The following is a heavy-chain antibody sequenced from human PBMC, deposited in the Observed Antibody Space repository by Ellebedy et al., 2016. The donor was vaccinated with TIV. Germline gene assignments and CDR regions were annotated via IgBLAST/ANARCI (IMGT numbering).Heavy chain of an antibody. CDR2: IYYSGST. CDR1: GGSISSGGYY. D-gene: IGHD2-21*01. V-gene: IGHV4-39*01. CDR3: ARHTTQHIVVVIATSDAFDI. Sequence: SETLSLXXTVSGGSISSGGYYWSWIRQHPGKGLEWIGYIYYSGSTYYNPSLKSRVTISVDTSKNQFSLKLSSVTAADTAVYYYARHTTQHIVVVIATSDAFDIWGQGTMVTVSS. J-gene: IGHJ3*02.